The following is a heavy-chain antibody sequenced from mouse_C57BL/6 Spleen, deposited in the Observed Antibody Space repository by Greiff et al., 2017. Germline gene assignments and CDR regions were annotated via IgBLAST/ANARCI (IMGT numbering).Heavy chain of an antibody. Sequence: VQLQQSGTELVKPGASVKLSCKASGYTFTSYWMHWVKQRPGQGLEWIGNINPSDGGTNYNEKFKSKATLTVDKSSSTAYMLLSSLTSEDSAVYYCAREKPLTGMGYWGQGTSLTVSS. CDR3: AREKPLTGMGY. J-gene: IGHJ2*02. V-gene: IGHV1-53*01. D-gene: IGHD4-1*01. CDR2: INPSDGGT. CDR1: GYTFTSYW.